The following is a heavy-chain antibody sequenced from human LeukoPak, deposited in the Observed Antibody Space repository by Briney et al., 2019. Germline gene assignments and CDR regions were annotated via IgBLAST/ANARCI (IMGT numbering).Heavy chain of an antibody. CDR2: ISTSGSST. Sequence: GGSLRLSCAASEFTFSNYMMSWVRQAPGKGLEWVSTISTSGSSTYYADSVKGRFTISRDNSKNTLYLQMNSLRAEDTAIYYCAQYCSGGSCYSGLAYWGQGTLVTVSS. J-gene: IGHJ4*02. V-gene: IGHV3-23*01. CDR1: EFTFSNYM. CDR3: AQYCSGGSCYSGLAY. D-gene: IGHD2-15*01.